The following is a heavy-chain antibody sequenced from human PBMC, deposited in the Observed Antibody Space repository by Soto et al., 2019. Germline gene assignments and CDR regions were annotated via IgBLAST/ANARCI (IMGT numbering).Heavy chain of an antibody. J-gene: IGHJ4*02. D-gene: IGHD5-12*01. Sequence: ASVKVSCKASGYTFTGYYMHWVRQAPGQGLEWMGWINPNSGGTNYAQKFQGRVTMTRDTSISTAYMELSRLRSDDTAVYYCARDRPQGWLRYAPRPGFDYWGQGTLVTVSS. CDR2: INPNSGGT. CDR3: ARDRPQGWLRYAPRPGFDY. CDR1: GYTFTGYY. V-gene: IGHV1-2*02.